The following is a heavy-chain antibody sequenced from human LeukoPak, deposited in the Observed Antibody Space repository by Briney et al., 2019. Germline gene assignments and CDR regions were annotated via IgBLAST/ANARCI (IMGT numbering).Heavy chain of an antibody. D-gene: IGHD3-16*02. CDR2: FDPEDGET. CDR1: GYTLTELS. Sequence: ASVKVSCKVSGYTLTELSIHWVRQAPGKGLQWMGRFDPEDGETIYAQKFQGRVTMTRDMSTTTDYMELSSLRSEDTAVYYCARDNSVGDIAWWFDPWGQGTLVTVSS. CDR3: ARDNSVGDIAWWFDP. V-gene: IGHV1-24*01. J-gene: IGHJ5*02.